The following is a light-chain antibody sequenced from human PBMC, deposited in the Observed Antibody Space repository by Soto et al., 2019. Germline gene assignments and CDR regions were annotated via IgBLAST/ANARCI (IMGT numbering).Light chain of an antibody. CDR3: QSYDSSLSGYVV. CDR2: GNS. Sequence: QSVLTQPPSVSGAPGQRVTISCTGSSSNIGAGYDVHWYQQLPGTAPKHLIYGNSNRPSAVPDRFSGSKSGTSASLAITGLQAEDESDYYCQSYDSSLSGYVVFGGGTQLTVL. V-gene: IGLV1-40*01. CDR1: SSNIGAGYD. J-gene: IGLJ2*01.